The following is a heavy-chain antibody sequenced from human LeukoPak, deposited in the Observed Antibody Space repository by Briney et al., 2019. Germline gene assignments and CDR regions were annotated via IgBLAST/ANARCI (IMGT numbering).Heavy chain of an antibody. Sequence: GGFLRLSCAASGFTFSSYAMSWGGQAPGKGLEWGSVISGGGVSTYYADSVKGRFTDPRDNSKNTLYLQMNGLRAEDTALYYCAKSSDVGYSNGWYNGLDIWGQGTPVTVSS. CDR3: AKSSDVGYSNGWYNGLDI. J-gene: IGHJ3*02. CDR1: GFTFSSYA. V-gene: IGHV3-23*01. D-gene: IGHD6-19*01. CDR2: ISGGGVST.